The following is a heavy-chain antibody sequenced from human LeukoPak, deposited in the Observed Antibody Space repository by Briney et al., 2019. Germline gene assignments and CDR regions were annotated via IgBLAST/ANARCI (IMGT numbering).Heavy chain of an antibody. CDR2: IYPGDSDT. CDR3: ARHLHDSSGYHDY. D-gene: IGHD3-22*01. V-gene: IGHV5-51*01. Sequence: GESLKISCKGSGHSFTSYWIGWVRQMPGKGLEWMGIIYPGDSDTRYSPSFQGQVTISADKSISTAYLQWSSLKASDTAMYYCARHLHDSSGYHDYWGQGTLVTVSS. CDR1: GHSFTSYW. J-gene: IGHJ4*02.